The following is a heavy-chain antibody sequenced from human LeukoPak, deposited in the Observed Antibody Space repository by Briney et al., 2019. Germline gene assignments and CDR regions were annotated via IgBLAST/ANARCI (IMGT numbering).Heavy chain of an antibody. V-gene: IGHV1-2*02. D-gene: IGHD1-1*01. J-gene: IGHJ4*02. CDR2: INPKNAGT. CDR1: GYTFTGHY. Sequence: ASVKVSCKASGYTFTGHYMHWVRQAPGQGLEWMGWINPKNAGTNFAQRFQGRVTMTRDTSISTAYMELSRLRSDDTAVYYCARVLQLELCYWGQGTLVTVSS. CDR3: ARVLQLELCY.